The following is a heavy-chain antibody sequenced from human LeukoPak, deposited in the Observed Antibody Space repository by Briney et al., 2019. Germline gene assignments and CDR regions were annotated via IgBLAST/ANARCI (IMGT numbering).Heavy chain of an antibody. Sequence: GGSLQLSCEASGFTFSAFSMYWVRQAPGKRLEYVAIINTNGDNTYSGNSVKGRFVVSRDNSKNTLYLQMGSLTVEDTALYYCARVTGDRSLDLWGQGALVTVSS. CDR1: GFTFSAFS. J-gene: IGHJ5*02. CDR2: INTNGDNT. D-gene: IGHD7-27*01. CDR3: ARVTGDRSLDL. V-gene: IGHV3-64*01.